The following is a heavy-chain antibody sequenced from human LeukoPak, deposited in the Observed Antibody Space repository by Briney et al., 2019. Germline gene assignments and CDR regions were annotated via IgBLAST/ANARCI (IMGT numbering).Heavy chain of an antibody. CDR1: GFTFDDYA. V-gene: IGHV3-9*01. Sequence: GRSLRLSCAASGFTFDDYAMHWVRQAPGKGLEWVSHISWNSGTIGYADSVRGRFTISRDNAKNTLYLQMNSLRAEDTAIYYCAKDGLGGFGDYMDVWGKGTTVTISS. CDR3: AKDGLGGFGDYMDV. D-gene: IGHD3-10*01. J-gene: IGHJ6*03. CDR2: ISWNSGTI.